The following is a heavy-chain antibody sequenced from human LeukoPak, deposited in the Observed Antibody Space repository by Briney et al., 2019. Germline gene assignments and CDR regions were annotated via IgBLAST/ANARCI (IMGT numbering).Heavy chain of an antibody. CDR3: ARGFSPICTNGVCRRFDY. V-gene: IGHV1-46*01. Sequence: GASVKVSCKASGYTFTSYYMHWVRQAPGQGLEWMGIINLSGGSTSYAQKFQGRVTMTRDTSISTAYMELSRLRSDDTAVYYCARGFSPICTNGVCRRFDYWGQGTLVTVSS. D-gene: IGHD2-8*01. CDR1: GYTFTSYY. CDR2: INLSGGST. J-gene: IGHJ4*02.